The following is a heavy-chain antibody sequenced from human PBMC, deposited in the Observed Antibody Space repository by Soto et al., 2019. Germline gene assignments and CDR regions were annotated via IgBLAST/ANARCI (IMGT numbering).Heavy chain of an antibody. CDR1: GGSISSSSYY. CDR2: IYYSGST. Sequence: QLQLQESGPGLVKPSETLSLTCTVSGGSISSSSYYWGWIRQPPGKGLEWIGSIYYSGSTYYNPSLTSRVTISVDTSKNQFSLKLSSVTAADTAVYYCARLEMATIEAFDYWGQGTLVTVSS. CDR3: ARLEMATIEAFDY. D-gene: IGHD5-12*01. J-gene: IGHJ4*02. V-gene: IGHV4-39*01.